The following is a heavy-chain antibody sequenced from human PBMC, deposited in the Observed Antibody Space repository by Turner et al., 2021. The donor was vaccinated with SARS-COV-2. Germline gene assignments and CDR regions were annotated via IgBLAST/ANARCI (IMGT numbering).Heavy chain of an antibody. CDR2: AYYKGNT. Sequence: QLQLQESGPGLMKSSETLSLTCTVEGGSVRTSSYYWGWIRQPPGKGLEWIGNAYYKGNTDYNPSLKSRVTISVDTSKNQFSLNLNSVTAADTAMYYCASHRVGATIYYDYGMDVWGQGATVTVSS. CDR3: ASHRVGATIYYDYGMDV. V-gene: IGHV4-39*01. J-gene: IGHJ6*02. D-gene: IGHD1-26*01. CDR1: GGSVRTSSYY.